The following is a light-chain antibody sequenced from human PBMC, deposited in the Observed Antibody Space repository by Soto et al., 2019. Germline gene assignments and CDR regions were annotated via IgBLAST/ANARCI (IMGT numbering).Light chain of an antibody. V-gene: IGKV3-15*01. CDR2: SAS. Sequence: EIVMTQSPVTLSVSPGERATLSCTASQSVNNNVAWYQQKPGHTPRLLIYSASIGATGTQARFSGSGSGSDFTLTISSMQSEDFAVYYCQQYNKWPLSFGTGT. CDR1: QSVNNN. J-gene: IGKJ3*01. CDR3: QQYNKWPLS.